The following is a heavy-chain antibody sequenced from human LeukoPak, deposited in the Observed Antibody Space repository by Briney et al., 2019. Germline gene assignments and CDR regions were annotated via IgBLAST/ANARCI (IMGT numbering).Heavy chain of an antibody. V-gene: IGHV3-30*02. CDR1: GFTFSSYG. CDR3: PYSSWYYYTFDY. J-gene: IGHJ4*02. D-gene: IGHD6-13*01. CDR2: IRYDGSNK. Sequence: SGGSLRLSCAASGFTFSSYGMHWVRQAPGKGLEWVAFIRYDGSNKYSADSVKGRFTISRDNSKNTLYLQMNSLRAEDTAVYYCPYSSWYYYTFDYWGQGTLVTVSS.